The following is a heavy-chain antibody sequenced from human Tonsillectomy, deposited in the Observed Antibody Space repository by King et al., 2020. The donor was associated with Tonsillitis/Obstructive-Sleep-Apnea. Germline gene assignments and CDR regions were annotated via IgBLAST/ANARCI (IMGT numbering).Heavy chain of an antibody. D-gene: IGHD1-26*01. CDR2: IYYSGST. CDR1: GGSISSSSYY. Sequence: MQLQESGPGLVKPSETLSLTCTVSGGSISSSSYYWAWIRQPPGKGLEWIGSIYYSGSTYYTPSLKSRVTISVDTSKNQFSLKLSSVTAADTAVYYCARHWGATDYFDYWGQGTLVTVSS. V-gene: IGHV4-39*01. CDR3: ARHWGATDYFDY. J-gene: IGHJ4*02.